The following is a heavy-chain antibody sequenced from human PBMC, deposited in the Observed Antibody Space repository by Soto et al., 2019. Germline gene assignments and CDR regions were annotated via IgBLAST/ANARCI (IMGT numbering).Heavy chain of an antibody. V-gene: IGHV1-69*02. Sequence: ASVKVSCKASGGTFSSYTIIWVRQAPGQGLEWMGRIIPILGIANYAQKFQGRVTITADKSTSTAYMELSSLRSEDTAVYYCARGGRYCSSTSCYLFDYWGQGTLVTVSS. J-gene: IGHJ4*02. D-gene: IGHD2-2*01. CDR3: ARGGRYCSSTSCYLFDY. CDR1: GGTFSSYT. CDR2: IIPILGIA.